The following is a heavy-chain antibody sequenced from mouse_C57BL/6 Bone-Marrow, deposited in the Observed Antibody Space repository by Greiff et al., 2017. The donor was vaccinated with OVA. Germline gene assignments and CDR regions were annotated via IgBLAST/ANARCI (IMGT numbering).Heavy chain of an antibody. V-gene: IGHV1-4*01. Sequence: QVQLKESGAELARPGASVKMSCKASGYTFTSYTMHWVKQRPGQGLEWIGYINPSSGYTKYNQKFKDKATLTADKSSSTAYMQLSSLTSEDAAVYYCARWTFYWYFDVGGRGTTVTVSA. J-gene: IGHJ1*03. CDR3: ARWTFYWYFDV. CDR2: INPSSGYT. CDR1: GYTFTSYT.